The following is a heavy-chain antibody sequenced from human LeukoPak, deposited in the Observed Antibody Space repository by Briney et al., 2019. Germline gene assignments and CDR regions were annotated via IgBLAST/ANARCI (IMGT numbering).Heavy chain of an antibody. D-gene: IGHD2-15*01. CDR2: IYYSGST. V-gene: IGHV4-59*12. Sequence: SETLSLTCTVSGGSISSYYWSWIRQPPGKGLEWIGYIYYSGSTNYNPSLKSRVTISVDTSKNQFSLKLSSVTAADTAVYYCARESDIAHNWFDPWGQGTLVTVSS. CDR1: GGSISSYY. J-gene: IGHJ5*02. CDR3: ARESDIAHNWFDP.